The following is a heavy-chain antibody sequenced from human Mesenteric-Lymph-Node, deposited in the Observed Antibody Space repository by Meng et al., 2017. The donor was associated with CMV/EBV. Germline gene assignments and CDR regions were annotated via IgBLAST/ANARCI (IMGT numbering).Heavy chain of an antibody. CDR2: ISSSSSTI. Sequence: GESLKISCAASGFTFSSYSMNWVRQAPGKGLEWVSYISSSSSTIYYADYVKGRFTISRDNAKNSLYLQMNSLRAEDTAVYYCADADSSGYYGGAFDIWGQGTMVTVSS. CDR3: ADADSSGYYGGAFDI. D-gene: IGHD3-22*01. V-gene: IGHV3-48*04. CDR1: GFTFSSYS. J-gene: IGHJ3*02.